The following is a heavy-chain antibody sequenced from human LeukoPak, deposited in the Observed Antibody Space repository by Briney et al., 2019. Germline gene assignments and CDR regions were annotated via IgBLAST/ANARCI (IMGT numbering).Heavy chain of an antibody. Sequence: GGSLRLSCAASGFTFSSYWMHWVRHAPGKGPVWVSRINGDGSTTAYADSVKGRFTISRDNSKNMLYLQMNSLRGEDTAVYYCAKEDDSSGYYGVVFQHWGQGTLVTVSS. CDR2: INGDGSTT. D-gene: IGHD3-22*01. CDR1: GFTFSSYW. V-gene: IGHV3-74*01. J-gene: IGHJ1*01. CDR3: AKEDDSSGYYGVVFQH.